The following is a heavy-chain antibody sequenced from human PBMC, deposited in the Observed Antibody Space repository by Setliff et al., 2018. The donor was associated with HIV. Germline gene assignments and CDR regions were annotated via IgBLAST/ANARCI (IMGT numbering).Heavy chain of an antibody. Sequence: ASETLSLTCAVYGGSFSGYYWTWIRQPPGKGLEWIGTLYFTGSTYYNPSLKSRVTISVDTSKNQFSLKLSSVTAADTAVYYCAAGLHYYDSTGYPLTFDYWGQGALVTVSS. D-gene: IGHD3-22*01. CDR3: AAGLHYYDSTGYPLTFDY. CDR2: LYFTGST. J-gene: IGHJ4*02. V-gene: IGHV4-34*01. CDR1: GGSFSGYY.